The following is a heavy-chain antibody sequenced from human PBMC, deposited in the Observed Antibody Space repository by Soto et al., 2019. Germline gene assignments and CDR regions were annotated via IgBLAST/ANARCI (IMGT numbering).Heavy chain of an antibody. CDR2: VSYDGNHK. V-gene: IGHV3-30*18. D-gene: IGHD6-13*01. Sequence: QVQLVESGGGVIQPGTSLSLSCGSSGFTFRRSGLYWVRQAPGKGLEWVAVVSYDGNHKYYADSVKGRFTVSRDNAKNMLYLQMNSLRGEDTAVYYCAKDVGQQLVLNYGMDVWGQGTTVTVSS. J-gene: IGHJ6*02. CDR1: GFTFRRSG. CDR3: AKDVGQQLVLNYGMDV.